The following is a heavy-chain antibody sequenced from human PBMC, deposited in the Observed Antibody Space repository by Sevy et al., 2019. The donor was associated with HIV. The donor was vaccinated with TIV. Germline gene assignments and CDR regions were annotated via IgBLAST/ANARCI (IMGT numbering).Heavy chain of an antibody. CDR1: GFTFSSYA. V-gene: IGHV3-30-3*01. CDR2: ISYDGSNK. J-gene: IGHJ6*02. Sequence: GGSLRLSCAASGFTFSSYAMHWVRQAPGKWLEWVAVISYDGSNKYYADSVKGRFTISRDNSKNTLYLQMDGLRAEDTALYYCARADEPDYYYFDLDVWGQGTTVTVSS. CDR3: ARADEPDYYYFDLDV.